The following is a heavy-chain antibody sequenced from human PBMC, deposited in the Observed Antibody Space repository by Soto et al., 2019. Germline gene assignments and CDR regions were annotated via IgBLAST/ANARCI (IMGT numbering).Heavy chain of an antibody. D-gene: IGHD1-26*01. V-gene: IGHV3-23*01. CDR2: ISDSGGNK. J-gene: IGHJ4*02. CDR1: GFTFNTYA. Sequence: GGSLRLSCPTSGFTFNTYAMSWVRQAPGKGLRWVSTISDSGGNKYYADSVKGRFTVSRDNSKNTLFLQMNSLRADDTALYYCAKDDSGPSDYWGQGTLVTVSS. CDR3: AKDDSGPSDY.